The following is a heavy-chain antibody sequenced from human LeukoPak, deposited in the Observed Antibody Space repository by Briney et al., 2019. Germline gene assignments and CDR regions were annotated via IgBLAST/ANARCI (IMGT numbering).Heavy chain of an antibody. Sequence: GASVKVSCKASGYTFTSYDINWVRQATGQGLEWMGWMNPNSGNTGYAQKFQGRVTMTRNTSISTAYMELSSLRSEDTAVYYCARDRRGYYDSSGYYDYWGQGTLVTVSP. J-gene: IGHJ4*02. D-gene: IGHD3-22*01. CDR3: ARDRRGYYDSSGYYDY. CDR2: MNPNSGNT. CDR1: GYTFTSYD. V-gene: IGHV1-8*01.